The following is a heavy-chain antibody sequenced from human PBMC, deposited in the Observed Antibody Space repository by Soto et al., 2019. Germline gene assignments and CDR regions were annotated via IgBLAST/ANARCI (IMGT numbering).Heavy chain of an antibody. CDR2: ISYDGSNK. J-gene: IGHJ5*02. CDR3: AKGGIYCSGGSCYSPNWFDP. Sequence: GGSLRLSCAASGFTFSSYGMHWVRQAPGKGLEWVAVISYDGSNKYYADSVKGRFTISRDNSKNTLYLQMNSLRAEDTAVYYCAKGGIYCSGGSCYSPNWFDPWGQGTLVTVSS. V-gene: IGHV3-30*18. CDR1: GFTFSSYG. D-gene: IGHD2-15*01.